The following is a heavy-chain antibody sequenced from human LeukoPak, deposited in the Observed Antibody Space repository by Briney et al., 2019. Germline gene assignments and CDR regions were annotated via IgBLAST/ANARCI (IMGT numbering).Heavy chain of an antibody. J-gene: IGHJ5*02. CDR3: AGDEGYNRFDR. V-gene: IGHV3-7*04. Sequence: GGSLRLSCVASGFAFSSLWMSWVRQAPGKGLEWVANINEDGSAKTYLGSVKGRFTISRDNAKDSLYLQMNSLTVEDTGFYYCAGDEGYNRFDRWGLGTLVTVSS. CDR2: INEDGSAK. CDR1: GFAFSSLW.